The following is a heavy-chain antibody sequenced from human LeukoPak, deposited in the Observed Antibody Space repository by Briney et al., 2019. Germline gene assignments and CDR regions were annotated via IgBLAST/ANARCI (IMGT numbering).Heavy chain of an antibody. Sequence: ASVKVSCMASGYSFASYDINWVRQATGQGLEWMGWMNPNSGNTGYAQKFQGRVTMTRNTSINTAYMELTSLTSEDTAVYYCARVIRYYYGMDVWGQGTTVTVSS. CDR3: ARVIRYYYGMDV. J-gene: IGHJ6*02. CDR2: MNPNSGNT. V-gene: IGHV1-8*01. CDR1: GYSFASYD.